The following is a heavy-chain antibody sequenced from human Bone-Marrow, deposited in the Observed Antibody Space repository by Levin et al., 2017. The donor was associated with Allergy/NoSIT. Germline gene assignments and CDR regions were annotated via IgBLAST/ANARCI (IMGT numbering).Heavy chain of an antibody. J-gene: IGHJ5*02. D-gene: IGHD3-22*01. CDR1: GFTFSSYA. CDR3: AKGADSSGRSSPVGFFDP. Sequence: GGSLRLSCAASGFTFSSYAMSWVRQAPGKGLEWVSAISGSGGSTYYADSVKGRFTISRDNSKNTLYLQMNSLRAEDTAVYYCAKGADSSGRSSPVGFFDPWGQGTLVTVSS. CDR2: ISGSGGST. V-gene: IGHV3-23*01.